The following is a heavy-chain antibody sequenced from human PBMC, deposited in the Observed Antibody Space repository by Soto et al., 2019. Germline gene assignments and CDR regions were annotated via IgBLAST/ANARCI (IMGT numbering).Heavy chain of an antibody. CDR3: ARLQYYYGSGSYRQFDY. CDR1: GGSFSAYY. D-gene: IGHD3-10*01. V-gene: IGHV4-34*01. CDR2: IHHSGDT. Sequence: SETLSLTCAVYGGSFSAYYWSWIRQPPGKGLEWIGEIHHSGDTNYIPSLKSRVSISVDTAKDQFSLNLRSVTAADTAVYYCARLQYYYGSGSYRQFDYWGQGTLVTVSS. J-gene: IGHJ4*02.